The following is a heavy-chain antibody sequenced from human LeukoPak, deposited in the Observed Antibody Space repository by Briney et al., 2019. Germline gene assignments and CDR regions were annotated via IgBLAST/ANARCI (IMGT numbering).Heavy chain of an antibody. CDR1: GFTFSSYG. V-gene: IGHV3-23*01. J-gene: IGHJ5*02. Sequence: PGGSLRLSCAASGFTFSSYGMSWVRQAPGKGLEWVPGISGSGGSTYYADSVKGRFTISRDDSKNTLYLQMNSLRVEDTAVYYCAKVATTVTTLNWFDPWGQGTLVTVSS. CDR2: ISGSGGST. CDR3: AKVATTVTTLNWFDP. D-gene: IGHD4-17*01.